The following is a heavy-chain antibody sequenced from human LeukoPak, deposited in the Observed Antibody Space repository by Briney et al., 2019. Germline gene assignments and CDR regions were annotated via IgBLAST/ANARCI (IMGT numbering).Heavy chain of an antibody. J-gene: IGHJ4*02. V-gene: IGHV3-20*01. CDR2: ITWNGTST. CDR3: ARGAARIFDY. D-gene: IGHD6-6*01. CDR1: GFTFDEYG. Sequence: GGSLRLSCAASGFTFDEYGMSWIRQAPGKGLEWVSGITWNGTSTGYADSVKGRFTVSRDNAKSSLYLQMNSLRAEDTALYHCARGAARIFDYWGQGILVTVSS.